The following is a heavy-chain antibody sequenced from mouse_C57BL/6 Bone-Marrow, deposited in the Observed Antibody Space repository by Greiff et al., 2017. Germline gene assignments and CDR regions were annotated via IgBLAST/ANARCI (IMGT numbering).Heavy chain of an antibody. D-gene: IGHD3-2*01. J-gene: IGHJ3*01. CDR2: IDPSDSYT. V-gene: IGHV1-69*01. CDR3: ARGRQLAWFAY. CDR1: GYTFTSYW. Sequence: QVQLQQPGAELVMPGASVKLSCKASGYTFTSYWMHWVKQRPGQGLEWIGEIDPSDSYTNYNQKFKGKSTLTVDKSSSTAYMQLSSLTSEDSAVYDCARGRQLAWFAYGGQGTLVTVSA.